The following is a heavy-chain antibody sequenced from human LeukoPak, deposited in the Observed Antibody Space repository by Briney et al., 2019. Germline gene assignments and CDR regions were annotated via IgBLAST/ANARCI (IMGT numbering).Heavy chain of an antibody. Sequence: GGSLRLSCAASGFTFSSYWMSWVRQAPGKGLEWVANIKQDGSEKYYVDSVKGRFTISRDNAKNSLYLQMNSLRAEDTAVYYCARGFWSGYLMPELDAFDIWGQGTMVTVSS. D-gene: IGHD3-3*01. CDR2: IKQDGSEK. CDR3: ARGFWSGYLMPELDAFDI. V-gene: IGHV3-7*01. J-gene: IGHJ3*02. CDR1: GFTFSSYW.